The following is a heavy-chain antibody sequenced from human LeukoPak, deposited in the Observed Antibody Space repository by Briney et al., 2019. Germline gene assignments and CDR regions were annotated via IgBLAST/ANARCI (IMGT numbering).Heavy chain of an antibody. J-gene: IGHJ4*02. D-gene: IGHD5-24*01. CDR1: EYTFTDYA. CDR3: ARGRWSATTASYYLDF. CDR2: INAGNGNT. Sequence: ASVKVSCKASEYTFTDYAINWVRQAPGQRLEWMGWINAGNGNTRYSQRFQGRVTITRDTSASTAYMELSSLTSEDTAVYYCARGRWSATTASYYLDFWGQGTLVTVSS. V-gene: IGHV1-3*01.